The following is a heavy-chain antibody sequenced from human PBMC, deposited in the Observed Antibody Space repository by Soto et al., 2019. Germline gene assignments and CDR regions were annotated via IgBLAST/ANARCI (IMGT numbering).Heavy chain of an antibody. Sequence: QVQLVESGGGVVQPGTSLRLSCAASGFTFSSYAIHWVRQAPGEGLEWVAVMSHDGKNKYYAESVKGRFTISRDNSKNTLYLQMNSLRPEDTSVYFCARDGRQRQWLDFFDYLGQGTLVTVSS. CDR3: ARDGRQRQWLDFFDY. D-gene: IGHD6-19*01. CDR2: MSHDGKNK. J-gene: IGHJ4*02. V-gene: IGHV3-30*04. CDR1: GFTFSSYA.